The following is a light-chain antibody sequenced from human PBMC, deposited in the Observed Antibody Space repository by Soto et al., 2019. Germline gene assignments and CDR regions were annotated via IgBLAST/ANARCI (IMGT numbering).Light chain of an antibody. J-gene: IGKJ2*01. V-gene: IGKV1-5*03. Sequence: DIKMTQSPSTLSASVGGRVTISCRASQNINNLLAWYQQKPGKVPKLLIYKASSLESGVPSRFSGSGSGTDFTLTISSLQPDDFATYYCQHYYTYPYTFGQGTKLEIK. CDR3: QHYYTYPYT. CDR2: KAS. CDR1: QNINNL.